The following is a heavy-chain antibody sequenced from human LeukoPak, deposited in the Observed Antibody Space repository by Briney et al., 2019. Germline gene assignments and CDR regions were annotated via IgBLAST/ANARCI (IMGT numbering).Heavy chain of an antibody. D-gene: IGHD3-10*01. J-gene: IGHJ4*02. V-gene: IGHV3-11*01. CDR2: ISSSGSTI. Sequence: GGSLRLSCAASGFTFSDYYMSWIRQAPGKGLEWVSYISSSGSTIYYADSVNGRFTISRDNAKNSLYLQMNSLRAEDTAVYYCARALTYYYGSGSTGWGQGTLVTVSS. CDR3: ARALTYYYGSGSTG. CDR1: GFTFSDYY.